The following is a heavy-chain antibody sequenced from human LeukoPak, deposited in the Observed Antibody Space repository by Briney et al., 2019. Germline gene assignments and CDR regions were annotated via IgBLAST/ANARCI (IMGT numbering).Heavy chain of an antibody. V-gene: IGHV4-39*01. J-gene: IGHJ4*02. CDR1: GGSISSSSYY. CDR2: IYYSGST. D-gene: IGHD3-3*01. CDR3: AGRITIFGVVIPSFDY. Sequence: SETLSLTCTVSGGSISSSSYYWGWIRQPPGKGLEWIGSIYYSGSTYYNPSLKSRVTISVDTSKNQFSLKLSSVTAADTAVYYCAGRITIFGVVIPSFDYWGQGTLVTVSS.